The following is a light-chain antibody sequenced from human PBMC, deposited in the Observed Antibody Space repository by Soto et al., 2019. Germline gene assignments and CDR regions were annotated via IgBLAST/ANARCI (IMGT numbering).Light chain of an antibody. CDR2: EVT. Sequence: QSVLTQPAAVSGSPGQSITISCTGTSSDVGGSNYVSWYQHHPGKAPKLIIYEVTLRPSGVPDRFSGSKSGNTASLTVSGLQADDEADYYCSAYAGSNTFVFGTGTKVTVL. V-gene: IGLV2-8*01. CDR1: SSDVGGSNY. J-gene: IGLJ1*01. CDR3: SAYAGSNTFV.